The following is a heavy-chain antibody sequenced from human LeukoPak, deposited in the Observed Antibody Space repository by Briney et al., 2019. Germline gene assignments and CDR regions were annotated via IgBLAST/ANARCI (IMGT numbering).Heavy chain of an antibody. CDR2: IKSEGEGATT. V-gene: IGHV3-15*01. J-gene: IGHJ6*04. CDR3: IAHFPYFYGFDV. CDR1: GFTFSSYA. D-gene: IGHD3-3*02. Sequence: GGSLRLSCAASGFTFSSYAMHWVRQAPGKGLEWLGHIKSEGEGATTDYAAPAKGRFAISRDDSKNMIYLQMSSLKIDDTAIYYCIAHFPYFYGFDVWGKGTTVTVSS.